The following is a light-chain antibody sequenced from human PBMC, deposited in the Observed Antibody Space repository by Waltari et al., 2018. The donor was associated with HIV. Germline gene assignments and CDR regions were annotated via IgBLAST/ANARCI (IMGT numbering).Light chain of an antibody. V-gene: IGLV1-44*01. Sequence: QSVLTQPPSASGTPGQRVTIPCSGSSSNIGSNTVNWYQHLPGTSPKLLIYSNNQRPSGVPDRFSGSKSGTSASLAISGLQFEDEADYYCAAWDDSLKVVFGGGTKLTVL. J-gene: IGLJ2*01. CDR2: SNN. CDR3: AAWDDSLKVV. CDR1: SSNIGSNT.